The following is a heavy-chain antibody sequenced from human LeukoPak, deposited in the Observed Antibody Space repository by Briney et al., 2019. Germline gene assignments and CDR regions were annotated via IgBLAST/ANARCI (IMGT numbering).Heavy chain of an antibody. Sequence: SETLSLTCTVSGYSISSGYYWGWIRQPPGKGLEWIGSIYHSGSTYYNPSLKSRVTISVDTSKNQFSLKLSSVTAADTAVYYCARVVDYYGSGSYRYYFDYWGQGTLVTVSS. CDR2: IYHSGST. CDR3: ARVVDYYGSGSYRYYFDY. D-gene: IGHD3-10*01. CDR1: GYSISSGYY. J-gene: IGHJ4*02. V-gene: IGHV4-38-2*02.